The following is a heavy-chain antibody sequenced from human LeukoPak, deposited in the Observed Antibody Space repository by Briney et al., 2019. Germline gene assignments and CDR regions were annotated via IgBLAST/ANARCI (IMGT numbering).Heavy chain of an antibody. V-gene: IGHV3-23*01. CDR1: GFTFSSYA. CDR3: ARDVVGNNWFDP. CDR2: ISGSGSIT. Sequence: HPGGSLRLSCAASGFTFSSYAMSWVRQTPGKGLEWVSSISGSGSITHYADSVKGRFTISRDSSKNTLNLQLNNLRAEDTAIYYCARDVVGNNWFDPWGQGTLVTVSS. D-gene: IGHD2-15*01. J-gene: IGHJ5*02.